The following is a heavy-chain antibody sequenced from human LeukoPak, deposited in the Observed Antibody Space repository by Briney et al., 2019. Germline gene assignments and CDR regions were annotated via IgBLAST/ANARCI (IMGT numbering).Heavy chain of an antibody. J-gene: IGHJ4*02. V-gene: IGHV4-39*07. CDR1: GGSISSSSYY. CDR3: ARGGRYSYSPIHY. Sequence: PSETLSLTCTVSGGSISSSSYYWGWIRQPPGKGLEWIGSIHYSGSTYYTPSLKSRVTISVDTSKNQFSLKLSSVTAADTAVYYCARGGRYSYSPIHYWGQGTLVTVSS. D-gene: IGHD5-18*01. CDR2: IHYSGST.